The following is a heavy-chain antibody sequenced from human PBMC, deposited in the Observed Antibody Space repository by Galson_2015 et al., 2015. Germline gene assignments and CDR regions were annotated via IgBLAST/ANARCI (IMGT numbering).Heavy chain of an antibody. Sequence: SVKVSCKASGGTFSSYAISWVRQAPGQGLEWMGGIIPIFGTANYAQKFQGRVTITADESTSTAYMELSSLRSEDTAVYYCARRYIGSSSRMGGQESWGQGTLVTVSS. CDR1: GGTFSSYA. CDR3: ARRYIGSSSRMGGQES. D-gene: IGHD6-13*01. J-gene: IGHJ4*02. CDR2: IIPIFGTA. V-gene: IGHV1-69*13.